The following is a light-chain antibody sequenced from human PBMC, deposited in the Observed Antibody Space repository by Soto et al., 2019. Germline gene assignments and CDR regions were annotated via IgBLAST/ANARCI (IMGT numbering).Light chain of an antibody. CDR2: GAS. Sequence: EIVFTQSPGPLSLSPGERATLSCRASQSVSSSYLAWYQQKPGQAPTLLLYGASSRATGITARFSGSGYGTDFTLTISSLEPEDFAVYYCQQYGSSPRNTFGQGTRLEIK. V-gene: IGKV3-20*01. J-gene: IGKJ5*01. CDR1: QSVSSSY. CDR3: QQYGSSPRNT.